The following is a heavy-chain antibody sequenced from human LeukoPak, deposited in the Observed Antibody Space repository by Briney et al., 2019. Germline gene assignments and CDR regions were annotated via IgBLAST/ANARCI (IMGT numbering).Heavy chain of an antibody. CDR3: ARLDIVAIVGATGFDY. V-gene: IGHV1-2*02. Sequence: ASVKVSCKASGYTFTDDYIHWVRQAPGQGLEWMGWINVNSGGTNYAQKFYARVTMTRDTSISTAYMELSRLRSDDTAVYYCARLDIVAIVGATGFDYWGQGTLVTVSS. CDR2: INVNSGGT. CDR1: GYTFTDDY. J-gene: IGHJ4*02. D-gene: IGHD2-15*01.